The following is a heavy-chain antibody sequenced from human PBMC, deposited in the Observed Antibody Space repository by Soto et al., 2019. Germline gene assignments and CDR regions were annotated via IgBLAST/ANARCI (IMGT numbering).Heavy chain of an antibody. Sequence: PGGSLRLSCAASGFTFSSYSMNWVRQAPGKGLEWVSSISSSSSYIYYADSVKGRFTISRDNAKNSLYLQMNSLRAEDTAVYYCARGSPFLYCGGGSCSYYYLAVWGKGTTVTVSS. CDR2: ISSSSSYI. CDR1: GFTFSSYS. CDR3: ARGSPFLYCGGGSCSYYYLAV. V-gene: IGHV3-21*01. J-gene: IGHJ6*03. D-gene: IGHD2-15*01.